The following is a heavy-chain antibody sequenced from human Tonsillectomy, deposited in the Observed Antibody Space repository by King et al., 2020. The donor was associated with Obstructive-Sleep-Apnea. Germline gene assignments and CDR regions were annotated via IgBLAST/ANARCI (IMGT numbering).Heavy chain of an antibody. D-gene: IGHD3-3*01. CDR3: ARGRTIFEVIRSGHPYYFDY. Sequence: QLVQSGAEVKKPGSSVRVSCKASGNTFSNYAISWVRQAPGQGLEWMGGIIPILCIANYAQKFQGRVTITADKSTSTAYMELSSLRSEDTAVYYCARGRTIFEVIRSGHPYYFDYWGQGTLVTVSS. J-gene: IGHJ4*02. CDR1: GNTFSNYA. CDR2: IIPILCIA. V-gene: IGHV1-69*04.